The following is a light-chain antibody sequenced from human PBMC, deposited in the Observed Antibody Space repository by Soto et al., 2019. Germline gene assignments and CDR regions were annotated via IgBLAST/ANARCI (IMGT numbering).Light chain of an antibody. V-gene: IGLV2-14*01. CDR2: DVS. CDR3: SSYTSSTSYV. CDR1: SSDVGGYNY. J-gene: IGLJ1*01. Sequence: QSALTQPASVSGSPGQSITISCTGTSSDVGGYNYVSWYQQHPGKAPKLVIYDVSYRPSGVSNRFSGSKSGNTASLTISGLQVEDEADYYCSSYTSSTSYVFGTGTKLTVL.